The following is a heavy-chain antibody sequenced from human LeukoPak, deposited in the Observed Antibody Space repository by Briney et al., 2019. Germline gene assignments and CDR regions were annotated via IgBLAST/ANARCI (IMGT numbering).Heavy chain of an antibody. Sequence: ASVTVSCTASGYTFTSYGFSWVRQAPGQGLEWMGWISAYNGNRNLAQKFQDRVTMTTDTSTSTAYMELRGLRSDDTAVYYCARDYLQRYFDYWGQGTPVTVSS. CDR3: ARDYLQRYFDY. D-gene: IGHD4-11*01. J-gene: IGHJ4*02. CDR1: GYTFTSYG. V-gene: IGHV1-18*01. CDR2: ISAYNGNR.